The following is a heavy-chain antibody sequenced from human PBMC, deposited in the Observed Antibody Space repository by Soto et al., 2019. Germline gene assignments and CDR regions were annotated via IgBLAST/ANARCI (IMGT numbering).Heavy chain of an antibody. D-gene: IGHD3-22*01. CDR1: GYTLTELS. Sequence: QVQLVQSGAEVKKPGASVKVSCKVSGYTLTELSMHWVRQAPGKGLEWMGGFDPEGGETIYAQKFQGRVTMTEDTSTDTAYMELSSLRSEDTAVYYCATDMYYYDSSGSFKGDYWGQGTLVTVSS. J-gene: IGHJ4*02. CDR3: ATDMYYYDSSGSFKGDY. CDR2: FDPEGGET. V-gene: IGHV1-24*01.